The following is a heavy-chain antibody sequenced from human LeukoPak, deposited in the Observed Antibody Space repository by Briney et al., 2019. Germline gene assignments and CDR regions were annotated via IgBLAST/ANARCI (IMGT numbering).Heavy chain of an antibody. CDR3: ARVDYGAN. Sequence: SVKVSCKASGGTFISCAISWVRQAPGQGLEWMGGIIPIFGTANYAQKFQGRVTITTDESTSTAYMELSSLRSEDTAVYYCARVDYGANWGQGTLVTVSS. V-gene: IGHV1-69*05. D-gene: IGHD4/OR15-4a*01. CDR2: IIPIFGTA. J-gene: IGHJ4*02. CDR1: GGTFISCA.